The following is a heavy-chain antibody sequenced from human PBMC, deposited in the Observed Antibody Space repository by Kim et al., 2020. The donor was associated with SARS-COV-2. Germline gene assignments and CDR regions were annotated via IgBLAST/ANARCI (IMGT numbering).Heavy chain of an antibody. CDR1: GFTFSSYA. J-gene: IGHJ4*02. V-gene: IGHV3-30*04. CDR2: ISYDGSNK. D-gene: IGHD3-9*01. Sequence: GGSLRLSCAASGFTFSSYAMHWVRQAPGKGLEWVAVISYDGSNKYYADSVKGRFTISRDNSKNTLYLQMNSLRAEDTAVYYCARDPQSFITISPFFDYWGQGTLVTVSS. CDR3: ARDPQSFITISPFFDY.